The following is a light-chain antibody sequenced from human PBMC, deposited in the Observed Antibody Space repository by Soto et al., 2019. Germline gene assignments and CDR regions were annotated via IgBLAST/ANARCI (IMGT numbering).Light chain of an antibody. Sequence: QSVLTQPPSVSGAPGQRVTISCTGSSSNIRAGYDVHWYQQLPGTAPKLLIYANINRPSGVTDRFSGSKSGTSASLAITGLQAEDEADYYCQSYDSSLSRSVFGGGTKLTVL. V-gene: IGLV1-40*01. CDR1: SSNIRAGYD. J-gene: IGLJ2*01. CDR2: ANI. CDR3: QSYDSSLSRSV.